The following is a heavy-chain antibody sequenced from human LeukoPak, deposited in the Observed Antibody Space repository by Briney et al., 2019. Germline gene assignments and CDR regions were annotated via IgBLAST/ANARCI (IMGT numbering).Heavy chain of an antibody. CDR2: INPNSGGT. CDR1: GYTFTGYY. CDR3: ARDQGLVAGVMAIYYYYGMDV. D-gene: IGHD6-19*01. V-gene: IGHV1-2*04. J-gene: IGHJ6*02. Sequence: ASVKVSCKASGYTFTGYYMHWVRQAPGQGLEWMGWINPNSGGTNYAQKFQGWVTMTRDTSISTAYMELSRLRSDDTAVYYCARDQGLVAGVMAIYYYYGMDVWGQGTTVTVSS.